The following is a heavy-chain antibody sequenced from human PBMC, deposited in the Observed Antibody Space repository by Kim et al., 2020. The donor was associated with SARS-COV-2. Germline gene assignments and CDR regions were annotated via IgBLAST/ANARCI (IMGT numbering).Heavy chain of an antibody. J-gene: IGHJ5*02. CDR3: ARRDGTWEGTFDP. Sequence: SETLSLTCTVSGGSINSSNYYWGWIRQPPGKGLEWIGSIYYSGNTYYNPSLKSRVTISVDTSKNQFSLKLSSVTAADTAVYYCARRDGTWEGTFDPWGQGTLVTVSS. CDR1: GGSINSSNYY. D-gene: IGHD1-1*01. CDR2: IYYSGNT. V-gene: IGHV4-39*01.